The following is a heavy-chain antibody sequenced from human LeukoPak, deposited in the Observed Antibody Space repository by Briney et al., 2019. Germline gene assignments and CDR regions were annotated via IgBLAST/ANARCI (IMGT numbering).Heavy chain of an antibody. CDR1: GYTFTSYY. CDR2: INPSGGST. CDR3: ARAEVGATRTFDY. V-gene: IGHV1-46*01. J-gene: IGHJ4*02. Sequence: EASVKVSCKASGYTFTSYYMHWVRQAPGQGLEWMGIINPSGGSTSYAQKFQGRVTITTDESTSTAYMELSSLRSEDTAVYYCARAEVGATRTFDYWGQGALVTVSS. D-gene: IGHD1-26*01.